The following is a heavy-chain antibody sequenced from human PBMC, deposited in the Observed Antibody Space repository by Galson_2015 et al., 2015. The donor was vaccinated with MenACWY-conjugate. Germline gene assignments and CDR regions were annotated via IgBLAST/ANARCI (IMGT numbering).Heavy chain of an antibody. V-gene: IGHV3-21*01. CDR3: ARDPLEVVVVTAIDNL. Sequence: SLRLSCAASGFTFSSYSMNWVRQAPGRGPEWVSSISRSSSYIYYADSVKGRFTISRDYAKNSLSLQMNSLRAEDTAVYYCARDPLEVVVVTAIDNLWGQGTLVTVSS. CDR2: ISRSSSYI. CDR1: GFTFSSYS. J-gene: IGHJ5*02. D-gene: IGHD2-21*02.